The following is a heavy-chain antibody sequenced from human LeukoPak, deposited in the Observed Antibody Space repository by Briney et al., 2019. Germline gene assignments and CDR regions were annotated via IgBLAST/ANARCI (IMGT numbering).Heavy chain of an antibody. CDR3: ARAHYYGSGTYHFDL. Sequence: ASVKVSCKASGYTFTSYDINWVRQAPGQGLEWMGWISAYNGNTNYAQKLQGRVTMTTDTSTSTAYMELRSLRSDDTAVYYCARAHYYGSGTYHFDLWGRGTLVTVSS. D-gene: IGHD3-10*01. CDR2: ISAYNGNT. CDR1: GYTFTSYD. V-gene: IGHV1-18*01. J-gene: IGHJ2*01.